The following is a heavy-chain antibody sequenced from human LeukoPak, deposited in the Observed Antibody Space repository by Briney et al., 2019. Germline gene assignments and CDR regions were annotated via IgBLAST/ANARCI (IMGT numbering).Heavy chain of an antibody. CDR3: ARGRGYSYGYFDY. Sequence: SVKVSCKASGGTFSSYAISWVRQAPGQGLEWMGGIIPIFGTANYAQKFQGRVTITADESTSTAYMELSSVRSEDTAVYYCARGRGYSYGYFDYWGQGTLVTVSS. J-gene: IGHJ4*02. V-gene: IGHV1-69*13. D-gene: IGHD5-18*01. CDR2: IIPIFGTA. CDR1: GGTFSSYA.